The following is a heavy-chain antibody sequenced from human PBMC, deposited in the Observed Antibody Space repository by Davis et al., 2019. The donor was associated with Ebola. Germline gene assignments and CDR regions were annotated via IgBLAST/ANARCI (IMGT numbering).Heavy chain of an antibody. Sequence: PGGSLRLSCAASGFTFSSYGMHWVRQAPGKGLEWVAVISYDGSNKYYADSVKGRFTISRDNSKNTLYLQMSSLRAEDTAVYYCVKGIAAAAPGYWGQGTLVTVSS. CDR3: VKGIAAAAPGY. V-gene: IGHV3-30*18. D-gene: IGHD6-13*01. CDR1: GFTFSSYG. CDR2: ISYDGSNK. J-gene: IGHJ4*02.